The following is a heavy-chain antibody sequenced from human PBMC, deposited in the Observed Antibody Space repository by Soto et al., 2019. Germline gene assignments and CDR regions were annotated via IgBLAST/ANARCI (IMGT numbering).Heavy chain of an antibody. CDR1: GGSISSYY. D-gene: IGHD3-10*01. J-gene: IGHJ3*02. V-gene: IGHV4-59*01. CDR3: ARASYYSSGSYNAFDI. CDR2: IYYSGST. Sequence: QVQLQESGPGLVKPSETLSLTCTVSGGSISSYYWSWIRQPPGKGLEWIGYIYYSGSTNYNPSLKSRVTISVDTSKNQCSLKLSSVTDADTAVYYCARASYYSSGSYNAFDIGGPGTMVTVSS.